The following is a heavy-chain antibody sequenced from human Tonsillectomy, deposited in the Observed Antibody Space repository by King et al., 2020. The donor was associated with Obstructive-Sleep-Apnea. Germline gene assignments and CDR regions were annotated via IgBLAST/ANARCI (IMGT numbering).Heavy chain of an antibody. D-gene: IGHD5-12*01. V-gene: IGHV4-31*03. Sequence: VQLQESGPGLVKPSQTLSLTCTVSGGSISSGGYYWSWIRQHPGKGLEWIGYIYYSGSTYYNPSLKSRVTISVDTSKNQFSLKLSSVTAADTAVHYCARGYSGYDGLGAFDIWGQGTMVTVSS. CDR2: IYYSGST. CDR3: ARGYSGYDGLGAFDI. J-gene: IGHJ3*02. CDR1: GGSISSGGYY.